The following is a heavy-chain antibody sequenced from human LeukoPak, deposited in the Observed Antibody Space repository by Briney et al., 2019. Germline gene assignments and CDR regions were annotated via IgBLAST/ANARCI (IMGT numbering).Heavy chain of an antibody. CDR3: AKDHYSNYGYFDY. V-gene: IGHV3-23*01. Sequence: GGSLRLSCAASGFTFSSYAMSWARQAPGKGLEWVSGISSSGGSTYSAGSVKGRFTISRDNAKSTLYVQMNSLRAEDTAVYYCAKDHYSNYGYFDYWGQGTLVTVSS. CDR2: ISSSGGST. D-gene: IGHD4-11*01. CDR1: GFTFSSYA. J-gene: IGHJ4*02.